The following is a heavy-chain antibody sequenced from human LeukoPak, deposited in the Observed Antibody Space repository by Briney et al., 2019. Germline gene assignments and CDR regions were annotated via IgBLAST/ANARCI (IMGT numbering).Heavy chain of an antibody. D-gene: IGHD6-13*01. CDR3: AKDAGSLGFDY. CDR1: GFTFDDYA. V-gene: IGHV3-9*01. CDR2: ISWNSGSI. Sequence: GGSLGLSCAASGFTFDDYAMHWVRQAPVKGLEWVSGISWNSGSIGYADSVKGRFTISRDNAKNSLYLQMNSLRAEDTALYYCAKDAGSLGFDYWGQGTLVTVSS. J-gene: IGHJ4*02.